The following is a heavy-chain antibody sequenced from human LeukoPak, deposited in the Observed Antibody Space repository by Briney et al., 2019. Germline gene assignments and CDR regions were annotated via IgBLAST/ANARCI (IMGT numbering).Heavy chain of an antibody. D-gene: IGHD3-3*01. CDR1: GFTFSDYW. J-gene: IGHJ4*02. Sequence: GGSLRLSCAASGFTFSDYWMSWVRQAPGKRLEFVANIKQDGSEKNHADSVKGRFTISRDNARNSLYLQMNSLGADDTAVYYCVRDNWSAYFDYWGQGSLVTVCS. CDR3: VRDNWSAYFDY. V-gene: IGHV3-7*05. CDR2: IKQDGSEK.